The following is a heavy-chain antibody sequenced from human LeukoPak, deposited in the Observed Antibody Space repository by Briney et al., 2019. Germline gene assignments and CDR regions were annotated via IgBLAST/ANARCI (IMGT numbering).Heavy chain of an antibody. D-gene: IGHD3-10*01. CDR1: GGTFSSYA. J-gene: IGHJ2*01. Sequence: SVKVSCKASGGTFSSYAISWVRQAPGQGLEWMGGIIPIFGTANYAQKFQGRVTITADESTSTAYMELSSLRSEDTAVYYCATCRDRDWYFDLWGRGTLVTVSS. CDR3: ATCRDRDWYFDL. V-gene: IGHV1-69*13. CDR2: IIPIFGTA.